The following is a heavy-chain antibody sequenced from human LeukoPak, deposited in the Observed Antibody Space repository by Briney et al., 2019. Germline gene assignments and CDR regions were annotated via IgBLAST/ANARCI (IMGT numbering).Heavy chain of an antibody. V-gene: IGHV4-39*01. D-gene: IGHD1-26*01. J-gene: IGHJ5*02. CDR3: ARRRGMWDVNWFDP. CDR1: GDSFSSSNYY. Sequence: PSETLSLTCTVFGDSFSSSNYYWAWFRQPPGKGLDWIGSLYYDGRTYYSPSLESRVTVSVDTSKNQYALKLTSVTAADTAVYYCARRRGMWDVNWFDPWGPGTLVTVSS. CDR2: LYYDGRT.